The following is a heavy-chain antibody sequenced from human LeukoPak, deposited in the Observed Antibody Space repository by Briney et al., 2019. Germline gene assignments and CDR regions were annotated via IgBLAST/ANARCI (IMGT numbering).Heavy chain of an antibody. CDR3: ARDSRRYTTVTTTLYY. Sequence: ASAKVSCKASGYTFTGYYMHWVRQAPGQGLEWMGWINPNSGGTNYAQKFQGRVTMTRDTSISTAYMELSRLRSDDTAVYYCARDSRRYTTVTTTLYYWGQGTLVTASS. V-gene: IGHV1-2*02. D-gene: IGHD4-17*01. CDR1: GYTFTGYY. CDR2: INPNSGGT. J-gene: IGHJ4*02.